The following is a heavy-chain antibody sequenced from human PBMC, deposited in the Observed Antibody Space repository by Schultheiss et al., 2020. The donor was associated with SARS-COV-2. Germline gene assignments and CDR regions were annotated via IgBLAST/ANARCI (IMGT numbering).Heavy chain of an antibody. D-gene: IGHD2-21*02. CDR1: GYSISSGYY. CDR3: ASTTGVVVTAIPAFDI. CDR2: IYHSGST. V-gene: IGHV4-38-2*01. J-gene: IGHJ3*02. Sequence: SETLSLTCAVSGYSISSGYYWGWIRQPPGKGLEWIGYIYHSGSTNYNPSLKSRVTISVDTSKNQFSLKLSSVTAADTAVYYCASTTGVVVTAIPAFDIWGQGTMVTVSS.